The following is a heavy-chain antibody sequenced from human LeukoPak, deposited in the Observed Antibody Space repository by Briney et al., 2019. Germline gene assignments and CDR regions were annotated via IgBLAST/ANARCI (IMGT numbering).Heavy chain of an antibody. V-gene: IGHV4-59*01. CDR3: AGAVITFGAAVAKGFDS. CDR1: GGSFSTYY. J-gene: IGHJ4*02. CDR2: IYYSGST. D-gene: IGHD3-16*01. Sequence: PSETLSLTCTVSGGSFSTYYWSWIRQPPGKGLEWIGYIYYSGSTDYNPSLKSRVTMSLDTSKNQFSLNLNSVTAADTAVYYCAGAVITFGAAVAKGFDSWGQGTLVTVSS.